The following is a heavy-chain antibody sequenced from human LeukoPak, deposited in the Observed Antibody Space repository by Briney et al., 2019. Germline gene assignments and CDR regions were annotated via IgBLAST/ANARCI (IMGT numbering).Heavy chain of an antibody. CDR3: ARLRRVRQDIVTPGFDY. D-gene: IGHD3-9*01. Sequence: ASVKVSCKASGYTFSGYYMHWVRQAPGQGLEWMGWINPNSGGTNYAQKFQGRVTMTRDTSITTGYMELSRLRPDDTAIYYCARLRRVRQDIVTPGFDYWGQGTLVTVSS. CDR2: INPNSGGT. CDR1: GYTFSGYY. V-gene: IGHV1-2*02. J-gene: IGHJ4*02.